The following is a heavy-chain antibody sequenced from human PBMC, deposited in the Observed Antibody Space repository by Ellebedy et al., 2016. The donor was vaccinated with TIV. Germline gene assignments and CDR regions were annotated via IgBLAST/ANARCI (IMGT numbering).Heavy chain of an antibody. CDR2: IYYSGST. CDR3: AREVDSSGHADY. J-gene: IGHJ4*02. Sequence: SETLSLXCTVSGGSISSGGYYWSWIRQHPGKGLEWIGYIYYSGSTYYNPSLKSRVTISVDTSKNQFSLKLSSVTAADTAVYYCAREVDSSGHADYWGQGTLVTVSS. V-gene: IGHV4-31*03. CDR1: GGSISSGGYY. D-gene: IGHD6-19*01.